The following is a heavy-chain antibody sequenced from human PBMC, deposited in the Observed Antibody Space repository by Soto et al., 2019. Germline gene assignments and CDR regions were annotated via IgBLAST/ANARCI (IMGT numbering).Heavy chain of an antibody. CDR1: GYMFTGFG. D-gene: IGHD2-2*02. CDR2: IISVNDKT. J-gene: IGHJ4*02. V-gene: IGHV1-3*01. Sequence: ASGKGSCKVSGYMFTGFGIHWVRQAPGQRLEWLGWIISVNDKTLYSPKFQGRLAITRDTSANTAYMDLYSLRSEDSAVYYCARGRRSCTGNNCYTDFDFWGQGSLVTVSS. CDR3: ARGRRSCTGNNCYTDFDF.